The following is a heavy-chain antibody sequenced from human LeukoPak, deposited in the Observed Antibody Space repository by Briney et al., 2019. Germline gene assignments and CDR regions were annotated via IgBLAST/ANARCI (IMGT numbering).Heavy chain of an antibody. Sequence: ASVKVSCKASGYTFTGYYMHWVRQAPGQGLEWMGWINPNSGGTNYAQKFQGRVTMTRDTFISTAYMELSRLRSDDTAVYYCARDLVLTPSTYYFDYWGQGTLVTVSS. V-gene: IGHV1-2*02. CDR1: GYTFTGYY. J-gene: IGHJ4*02. CDR2: INPNSGGT. D-gene: IGHD1-14*01. CDR3: ARDLVLTPSTYYFDY.